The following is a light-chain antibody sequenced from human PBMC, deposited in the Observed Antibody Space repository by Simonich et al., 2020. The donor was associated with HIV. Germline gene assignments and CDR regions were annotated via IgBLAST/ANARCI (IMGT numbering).Light chain of an antibody. Sequence: EIVMTQSPATLSVSPGERATLSCRASQTVNSNLAWYQQKPGQAPTLLIYGASTRATCVPARFSGSGSGTEFTLTISSLQSEDFAVYYCQQRSNWPPIFTFGPGTKVDI. J-gene: IGKJ3*01. V-gene: IGKV3-15*01. CDR2: GAS. CDR3: QQRSNWPPIFT. CDR1: QTVNSN.